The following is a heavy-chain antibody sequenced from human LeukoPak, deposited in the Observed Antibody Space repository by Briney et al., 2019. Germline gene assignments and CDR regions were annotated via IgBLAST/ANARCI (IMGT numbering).Heavy chain of an antibody. CDR1: GYTFSDYG. CDR3: ARGPRYSYDSSILLFDY. V-gene: IGHV1-18*01. D-gene: IGHD3-22*01. CDR2: ISAYNGNT. Sequence: ASVRVSCKASGYTFSDYGVSWERQAPGQGLEWMGRISAYNGNTNYLQKFQGRVTMTTDTSTATAYMELRSLRPSDTAVYFCARGPRYSYDSSILLFDYWGQGTLVTVSS. J-gene: IGHJ4*02.